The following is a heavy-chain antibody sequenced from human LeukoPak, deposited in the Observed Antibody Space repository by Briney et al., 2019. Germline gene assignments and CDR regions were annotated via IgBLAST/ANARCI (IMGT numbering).Heavy chain of an antibody. CDR1: GYTFTGYY. CDR3: ARDYAGAVAPPPGY. J-gene: IGHJ4*02. CDR2: INPNSGGT. V-gene: IGHV1-2*02. Sequence: ASVKVSCKASGYTFTGYYMHWVRQAPGQGLEWMGWINPNSGGTNYAQKFQGRVTMTRDTSISTAYMELSRLRSDDTAVYYCARDYAGAVAPPPGYWGQGTLVTVSS. D-gene: IGHD6-19*01.